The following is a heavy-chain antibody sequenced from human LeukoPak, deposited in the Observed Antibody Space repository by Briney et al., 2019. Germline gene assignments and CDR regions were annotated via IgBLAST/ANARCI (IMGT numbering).Heavy chain of an antibody. D-gene: IGHD2-2*02. Sequence: GGSLRLSCAASGFTFSSYDMHWVRQATGKGLEWVSAIGTAGDTYYPGSVKGRFTISRDNAKNSLYLQMNSLRAEDTAVYYCARYSLPDDIVVVPAAIGLGWFDPWGQGTLVTVSS. CDR3: ARYSLPDDIVVVPAAIGLGWFDP. J-gene: IGHJ5*02. CDR1: GFTFSSYD. CDR2: IGTAGDT. V-gene: IGHV3-13*01.